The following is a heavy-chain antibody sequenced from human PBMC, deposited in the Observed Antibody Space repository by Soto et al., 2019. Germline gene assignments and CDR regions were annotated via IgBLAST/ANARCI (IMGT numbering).Heavy chain of an antibody. J-gene: IGHJ3*02. Sequence: QVQLVESGGGVVQPGRSLRLSCAASGFTFSSYGMHWVRQAPGKALEWVAVIWYDGSNKYYAGSVKGRFTISSDNSKNTEYLQVNSLRAEDRGVYYCVRGHIVGGGRDAFDIWGQGTMVTVSS. CDR3: VRGHIVGGGRDAFDI. V-gene: IGHV3-33*01. D-gene: IGHD1-26*01. CDR2: IWYDGSNK. CDR1: GFTFSSYG.